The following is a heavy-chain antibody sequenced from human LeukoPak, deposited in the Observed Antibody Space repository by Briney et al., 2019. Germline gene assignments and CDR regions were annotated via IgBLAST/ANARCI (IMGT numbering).Heavy chain of an antibody. CDR1: GYTFTSYD. Sequence: ASVKVSCKASGYTFTSYDINWVRQATGQGLEWMGWMNPNSGNTGYAQKFQGRVTMTRNTSISAAYMELSSLRSEDTAVYYCARGGLRFLEWLSTPNWFDPWGQGTLVTVSS. V-gene: IGHV1-8*01. CDR2: MNPNSGNT. D-gene: IGHD3-3*01. CDR3: ARGGLRFLEWLSTPNWFDP. J-gene: IGHJ5*02.